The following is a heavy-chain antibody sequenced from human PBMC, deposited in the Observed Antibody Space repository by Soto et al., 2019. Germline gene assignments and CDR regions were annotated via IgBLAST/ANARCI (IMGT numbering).Heavy chain of an antibody. V-gene: IGHV3-30*03. J-gene: IGHJ4*02. CDR2: ISYDGSNK. CDR1: GFTFSSYG. D-gene: IGHD1-26*01. Sequence: GGSLSLSCAVSGFTFSSYGMHWVRQAPGKGLEWVAVISYDGSNKYYADSVKGRFTISRDNSKNTLYLQMNSLRTEDTAVYYCASGWWELFDWGQGTLVTVSS. CDR3: ASGWWELFD.